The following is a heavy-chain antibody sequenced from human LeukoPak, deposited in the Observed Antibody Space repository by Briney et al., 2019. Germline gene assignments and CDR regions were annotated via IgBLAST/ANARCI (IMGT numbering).Heavy chain of an antibody. D-gene: IGHD2-8*02. CDR3: ARAFGATGGFDD. CDR2: IYYSGST. V-gene: IGHV4-61*01. J-gene: IGHJ4*02. Sequence: PSETLSLTCTVSGGSVSSGSYYWSWIRQPPGKGLEWIGYIYYSGSTNYNPSLKSRVTISVDTSKNQFSLKLSSVTAADTAVYYCARAFGATGGFDDWGQGTLVTVSS. CDR1: GGSVSSGSYY.